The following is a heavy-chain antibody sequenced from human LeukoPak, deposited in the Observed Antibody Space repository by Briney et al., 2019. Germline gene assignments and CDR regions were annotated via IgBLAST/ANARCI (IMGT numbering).Heavy chain of an antibody. V-gene: IGHV4-34*01. D-gene: IGHD3-3*01. CDR3: ARLVVNDFWSGPDYYYYMDV. Sequence: PSETLSLTCAVYGGSFSGYYWSWIRQPPGKGLEWIGEINHSGSTNYNPSLKSRVTISVDTSKNQFSLKLSSVTAADTAVYYCARLVVNDFWSGPDYYYYMDVWGKGTTVTVSS. CDR1: GGSFSGYY. J-gene: IGHJ6*03. CDR2: INHSGST.